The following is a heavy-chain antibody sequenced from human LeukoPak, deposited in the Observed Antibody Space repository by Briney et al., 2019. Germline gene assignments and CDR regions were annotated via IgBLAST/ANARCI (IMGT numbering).Heavy chain of an antibody. Sequence: SETLSLTCTVSGGSISSYYWRWIRQPPGKGLEWIGGIYYGGRTYYNPSLKRRVTISISTSKNQFSLKLSTVTAADTAVYYCARDLVRGVSPYYDGMDVWGQGATGTVSS. CDR2: IYYGGRT. J-gene: IGHJ6*02. CDR1: GGSISSYY. CDR3: ARDLVRGVSPYYDGMDV. D-gene: IGHD3-10*01. V-gene: IGHV4-59*06.